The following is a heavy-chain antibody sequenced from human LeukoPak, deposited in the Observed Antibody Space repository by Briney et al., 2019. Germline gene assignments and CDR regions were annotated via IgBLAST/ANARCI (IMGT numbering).Heavy chain of an antibody. J-gene: IGHJ4*02. V-gene: IGHV3-23*01. CDR1: GFTFSSYA. Sequence: GGSLRLSCAASGFTFSSYAMSWVRQAPGKGLEWVSAISGSGGSTYYADSVKGRFTISRDNSKNTLYLQMNSLRAEDTAVYYCAKDGALSTSWYFYCDYWGQGTLVTVSS. CDR2: ISGSGGST. D-gene: IGHD2-2*01. CDR3: AKDGALSTSWYFYCDY.